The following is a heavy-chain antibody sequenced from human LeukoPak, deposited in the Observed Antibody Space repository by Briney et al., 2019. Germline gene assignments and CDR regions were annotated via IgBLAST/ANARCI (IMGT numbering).Heavy chain of an antibody. CDR3: ARGSSQFDR. D-gene: IGHD3-9*01. CDR2: INRG. V-gene: IGHV4-34*01. J-gene: IGHJ4*02. Sequence: SDTLSLTCAVYGWTFSDFYWTWIRQAPGKGLEWIGEINRGDYNPSLKSRVTISVDTSKNQFSLKLTSVTAADTGVYYCARGSSQFDRWGQGTLVTVSS. CDR1: GWTFSDFY.